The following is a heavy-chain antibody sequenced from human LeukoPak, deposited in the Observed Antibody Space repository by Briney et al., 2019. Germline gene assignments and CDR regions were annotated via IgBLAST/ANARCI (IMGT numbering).Heavy chain of an antibody. V-gene: IGHV1-69*06. CDR3: ARDLGVITFGGAFDY. CDR2: IIPIFGTA. D-gene: IGHD3-16*01. CDR1: GGTFSSYA. J-gene: IGHJ4*02. Sequence: ASVKVSCKASGGTFSSYAISWVRQAPGQGLEWMGGIIPIFGTANYAQKFQGRVTITADKSTSTAYMELSSLRSEDTAVYYCARDLGVITFGGAFDYWGQGTLVTVSS.